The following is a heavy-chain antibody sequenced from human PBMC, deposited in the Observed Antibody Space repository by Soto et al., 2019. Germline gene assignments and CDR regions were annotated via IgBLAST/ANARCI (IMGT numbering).Heavy chain of an antibody. CDR1: KFTFSDFA. CDR2: IGGRGTDT. CDR3: AKDAVPYNGKWDWFDS. V-gene: IGHV3-23*01. Sequence: DVQLLESGGGLVQPGGSLTLSCAASKFTFSDFAMSWVRQAPGKGLEWVSSIGGRGTDTYYADSVKSRFTIYRDHSKNTLCLQMDGLRDEDTAVYYCAKDAVPYNGKWDWFDSWGQGTLVIVSS. D-gene: IGHD1-20*01. J-gene: IGHJ5*01.